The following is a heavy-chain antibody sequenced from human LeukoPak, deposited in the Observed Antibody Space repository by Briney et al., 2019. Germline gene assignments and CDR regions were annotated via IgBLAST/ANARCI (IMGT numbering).Heavy chain of an antibody. V-gene: IGHV1-69*01. CDR1: GGTFSSYA. CDR2: IIPIFGTA. J-gene: IGHJ6*03. CDR3: ARGSDGYSSSWYSYYYYYMDV. Sequence: SVKVSCKASGGTFSSYAISWVRQAPGQGLEWMGGIIPIFGTANYAQKFQGRVTITADESTSTAYMELSSLRSEDTAVYYCARGSDGYSSSWYSYYYYYMDVWGKGTTVTVSS. D-gene: IGHD6-13*01.